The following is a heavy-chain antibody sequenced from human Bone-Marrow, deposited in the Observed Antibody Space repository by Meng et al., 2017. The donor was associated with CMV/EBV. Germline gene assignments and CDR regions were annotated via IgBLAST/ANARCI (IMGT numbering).Heavy chain of an antibody. Sequence: GESLKISCAASGFTFSSYGMHWVRQAPGKGLEWVAFIRYDGSNKYYADSVKGRFTISRDNSKNTLYLQMNSLRAEDTAVYYCASIFWSGNYGMDVWGQGTTVTVSS. CDR3: ASIFWSGNYGMDV. CDR1: GFTFSSYG. D-gene: IGHD3-3*01. CDR2: IRYDGSNK. V-gene: IGHV3-30*02. J-gene: IGHJ6*02.